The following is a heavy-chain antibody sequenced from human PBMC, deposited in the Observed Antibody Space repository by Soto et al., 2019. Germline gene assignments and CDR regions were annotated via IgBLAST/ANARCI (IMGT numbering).Heavy chain of an antibody. CDR1: GDSISSSGYY. V-gene: IGHV4-31*03. CDR3: ARDSGLYSSSSFDY. D-gene: IGHD6-6*01. J-gene: IGHJ4*02. CDR2: IYHSGDT. Sequence: QVRLQESGPGLMKPSQTLSLTCSVSGDSISSSGYYWSWIRQHPGKGLEWIGRIYHSGDTFYNPSLESRFTMSVDTSKNQFSLSLTSVTAADTAVYFCARDSGLYSSSSFDYWGRGTLVTVSS.